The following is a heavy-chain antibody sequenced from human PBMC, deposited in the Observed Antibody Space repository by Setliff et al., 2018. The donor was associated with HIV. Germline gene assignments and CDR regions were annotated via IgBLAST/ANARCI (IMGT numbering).Heavy chain of an antibody. D-gene: IGHD3-3*01. J-gene: IGHJ4*02. CDR2: IYHTGNT. V-gene: IGHV4-38-2*01. Sequence: LSLTCAVSGYSINSGYYWGWIRQPPGKGLEWIASIYHTGNTHYKPSLKSRVTISVDTSKNQFSLRLSSVAAGDTAVYYCARSIVPVASGYYYFEYWGQGTLVTVSS. CDR1: GYSINSGYY. CDR3: ARSIVPVASGYYYFEY.